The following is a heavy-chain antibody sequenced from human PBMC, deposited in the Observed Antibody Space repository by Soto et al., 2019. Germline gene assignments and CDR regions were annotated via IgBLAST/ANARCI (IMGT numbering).Heavy chain of an antibody. D-gene: IGHD4-4*01. CDR1: GGTFSSYA. V-gene: IGHV1-69*10. CDR3: AGGYYDYSISRGFADY. CDR2: IITIFGIA. J-gene: IGHJ4*02. Sequence: ASVKVSCKASGGTFSSYAISWVRQAPGQGIEWMGGIITIFGIANYAQKFQGRVTITADKSTSTAYMELSSLRSEDTAVYDCAGGYYDYSISRGFADYWGQGTLVTVSS.